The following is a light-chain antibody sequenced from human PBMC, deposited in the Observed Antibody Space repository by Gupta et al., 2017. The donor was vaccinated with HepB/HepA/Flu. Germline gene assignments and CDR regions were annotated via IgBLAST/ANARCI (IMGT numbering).Light chain of an antibody. CDR3: QQYNNWPLLT. CDR2: GAS. Sequence: EIVMTHSPAPLSVSPGERATLSCRASQSVSSNLAWYQQKPGQAPRLLIYGASTRDTGIPARFSGSGCGTEFTLTISSLQSEDFAVYYCQQYNNWPLLTFGGGTKVEIK. V-gene: IGKV3-15*01. J-gene: IGKJ4*01. CDR1: QSVSSN.